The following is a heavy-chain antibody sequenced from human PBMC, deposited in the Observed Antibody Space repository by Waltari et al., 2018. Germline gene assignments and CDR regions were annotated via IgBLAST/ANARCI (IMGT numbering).Heavy chain of an antibody. D-gene: IGHD6-13*01. CDR1: GYTYTSYD. CDR3: ARSHSSSWYSSFDY. Sequence: QVQLVQSGAEVKKPGASVKVSCKASGYTYTSYDINWVRQATGQGLEWMGWMNPNSGNTGYAQKFQGRVTMTRNTSISTAYMELSSLRSEDTAVYYCARSHSSSWYSSFDYWGQGTLVTVSS. J-gene: IGHJ4*02. V-gene: IGHV1-8*01. CDR2: MNPNSGNT.